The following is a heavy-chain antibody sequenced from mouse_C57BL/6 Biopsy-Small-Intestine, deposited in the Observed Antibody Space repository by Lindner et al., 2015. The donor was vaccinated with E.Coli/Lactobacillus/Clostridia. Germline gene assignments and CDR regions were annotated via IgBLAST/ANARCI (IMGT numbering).Heavy chain of an antibody. J-gene: IGHJ1*03. D-gene: IGHD1-1*01. CDR1: GYSFTGYY. Sequence: VQLQESGPELVKPGASVKISCKASGYSFTGYYMHWVRQSHGNFLDWIGFIYPYNGISSYNQKFKGKATLTVDKSSGTAYMELRSLTPEDSAVYYCAGNYGSTGFFDVWGTGTAVTVSS. V-gene: IGHV1-31*01. CDR3: AGNYGSTGFFDV. CDR2: IYPYNGIS.